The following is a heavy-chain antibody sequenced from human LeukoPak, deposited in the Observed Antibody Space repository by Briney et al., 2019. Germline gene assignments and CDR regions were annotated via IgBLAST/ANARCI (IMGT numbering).Heavy chain of an antibody. CDR3: ATRSSGYDSPQY. D-gene: IGHD5-12*01. CDR1: GFTFSSYE. Sequence: GSLRLSCAASGFTFSSYEMNWVRQAPGKGLEWIGEINHSGSTNYNPSLKSRVTISVDTSKNQFSLKLSSVTAADTAVYYCATRSSGYDSPQYWGQGTLVTVSS. V-gene: IGHV4-34*08. CDR2: INHSGST. J-gene: IGHJ4*02.